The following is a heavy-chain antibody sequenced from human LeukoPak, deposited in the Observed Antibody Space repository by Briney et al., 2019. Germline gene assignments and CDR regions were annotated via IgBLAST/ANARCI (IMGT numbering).Heavy chain of an antibody. J-gene: IGHJ3*01. CDR2: IYYTGTT. CDR1: GGSISGTYY. D-gene: IGHD3-16*01. CDR3: ARRWVYDKRAFDA. V-gene: IGHV4-59*08. Sequence: SETLSLTCTVSGGSISGTYYWSWIRQPPGKGLEWIGYIYYTGTTDSNPSLKSRVTISLDTSKNQFSLNLSSVTAADTAVYYCARRWVYDKRAFDAWGQGTMVTISS.